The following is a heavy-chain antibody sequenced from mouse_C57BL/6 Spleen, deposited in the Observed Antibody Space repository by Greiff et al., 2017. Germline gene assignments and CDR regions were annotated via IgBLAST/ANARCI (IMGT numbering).Heavy chain of an antibody. Sequence: VKLQESGAELVKPGASVKISCKASGYAFSSYWLNWVKPRPGKGLEWIGQLYPGDGDTNYNGQFKGKATLTADKSSSTAYMQLSSLTSEDSAVYFCARGTEPYFDYWGQGTTLTVSS. CDR3: ARGTEPYFDY. V-gene: IGHV1-80*01. D-gene: IGHD4-1*01. J-gene: IGHJ2*01. CDR2: LYPGDGDT. CDR1: GYAFSSYW.